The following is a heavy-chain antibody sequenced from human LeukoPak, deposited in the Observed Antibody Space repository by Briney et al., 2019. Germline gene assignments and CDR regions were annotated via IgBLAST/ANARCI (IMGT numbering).Heavy chain of an antibody. V-gene: IGHV4-31*03. Sequence: SETLSLTCTVSGGSISSGGYYWSWIRQHPGKGLEWIVYIYYSGSTYYNPSLKSRVTISIYTSKNQFSLKLSSVAAADTAVYYCARGTYRALPYCGSSSCEGLFDYWGQGALVTVSS. D-gene: IGHD2-2*01. J-gene: IGHJ4*02. CDR3: ARGTYRALPYCGSSSCEGLFDY. CDR2: IYYSGST. CDR1: GGSISSGGYY.